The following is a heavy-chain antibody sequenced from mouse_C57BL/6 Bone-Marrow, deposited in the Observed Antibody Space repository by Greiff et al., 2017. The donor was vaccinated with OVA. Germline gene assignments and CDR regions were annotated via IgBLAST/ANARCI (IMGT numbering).Heavy chain of an antibody. CDR1: GYSFTSYY. D-gene: IGHD3-3*01. CDR3: ARGDSSAYYFDY. V-gene: IGHV1-66*01. J-gene: IGHJ2*01. Sequence: QVQLQQSGPELVKPGASVKISCKASGYSFTSYYIHWVKQRPGQGLEWVGWIYPGSGNTKYNEKFKGKATLTADTSSSTAYMQLSSLTSEDSAVYYCARGDSSAYYFDYWGQGTTLTVSS. CDR2: IYPGSGNT.